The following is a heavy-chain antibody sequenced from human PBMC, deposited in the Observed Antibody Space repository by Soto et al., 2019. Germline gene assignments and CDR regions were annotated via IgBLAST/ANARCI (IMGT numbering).Heavy chain of an antibody. Sequence: ASVKVSCKASGYTFTNYAMHWVRQAPGQRLEWMGWINAGIGNTKYSQKFQGRVTITRDTSASTAYMELSSLRSEDTAIYYCARDLAVPALLYYYAMDVWGQGTTVTVSS. J-gene: IGHJ6*02. V-gene: IGHV1-3*01. CDR3: ARDLAVPALLYYYAMDV. CDR1: GYTFTNYA. CDR2: INAGIGNT. D-gene: IGHD6-19*01.